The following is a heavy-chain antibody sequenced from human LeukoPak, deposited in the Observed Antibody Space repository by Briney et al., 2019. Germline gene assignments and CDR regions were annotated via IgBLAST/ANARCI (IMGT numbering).Heavy chain of an antibody. CDR2: IIPIFGTA. D-gene: IGHD4-17*01. Sequence: SVKVSCKASGGTFSSYAISWVRQAPGQGLEWMGRIIPIFGTANYAQKFQGRVTITTDESTSAAYMELSSLRSEDTAVYYCARDILALEGDYLFDYWGQGTLVTVSS. J-gene: IGHJ4*02. CDR3: ARDILALEGDYLFDY. CDR1: GGTFSSYA. V-gene: IGHV1-69*05.